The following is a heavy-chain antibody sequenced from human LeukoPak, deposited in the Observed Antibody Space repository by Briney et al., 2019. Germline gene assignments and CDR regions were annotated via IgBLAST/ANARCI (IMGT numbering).Heavy chain of an antibody. CDR1: GGSISSYY. CDR2: IYYSGST. J-gene: IGHJ4*02. Sequence: SETLSLTCTVSGGSISSYYWSWIRQPPGKGLEWIGYIYYSGSTNYNPSLMSRVIITSDTTTKKFFLNLITVPAVDTAVYYCARSHSVCTSFDYWGQGTLVTVSS. V-gene: IGHV4-59*01. D-gene: IGHD2-2*01. CDR3: ARSHSVCTSFDY.